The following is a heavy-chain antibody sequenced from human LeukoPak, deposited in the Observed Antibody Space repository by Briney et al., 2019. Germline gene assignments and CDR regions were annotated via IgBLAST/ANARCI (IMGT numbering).Heavy chain of an antibody. CDR2: INRNSGGT. V-gene: IGHV1-2*06. Sequence: SVTVSCTASGYTFTDYFMHWVRPAPGQGLEWVGRINRNSGGTHYAQKFQGSVTITRDTSISTAYMQLSRLRSDDTAVYYCARARIYCCSTSCYQDSAGYSDYWGQGTLLTVSS. CDR1: GYTFTDYF. J-gene: IGHJ4*02. CDR3: ARARIYCCSTSCYQDSAGYSDY. D-gene: IGHD2-2*01.